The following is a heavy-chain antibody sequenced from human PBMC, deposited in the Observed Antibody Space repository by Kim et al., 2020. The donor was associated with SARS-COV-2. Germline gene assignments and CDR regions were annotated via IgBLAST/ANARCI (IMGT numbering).Heavy chain of an antibody. Sequence: GGSLRLSCAASGFTFSNAWMSWVRQAPGKGLEWVGRIKSKTDGGTTDYAAPVKGRFTISRDDSKNTLYLQMNSLKTEDTAVYYCTTDRFCGGDCYSFLNYWGQGTLVTVSS. CDR3: TTDRFCGGDCYSFLNY. CDR2: IKSKTDGGTT. CDR1: GFTFSNAW. V-gene: IGHV3-15*01. J-gene: IGHJ4*02. D-gene: IGHD2-21*01.